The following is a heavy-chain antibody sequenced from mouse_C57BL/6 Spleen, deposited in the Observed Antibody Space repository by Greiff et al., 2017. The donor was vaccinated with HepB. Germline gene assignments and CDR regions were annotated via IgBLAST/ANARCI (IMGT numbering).Heavy chain of an antibody. CDR1: GYTFTSYW. J-gene: IGHJ4*01. V-gene: IGHV1-64*01. CDR2: IHPNSGST. CDR3: ARSRDYYGNAMDY. Sequence: QVQLQQPGAELVKPGASVKLSCKASGYTFTSYWMHWVKQRPGQGLEWIGMIHPNSGSTNYNEKFKSKATLTVDKSSSTAYMQLSSLTSEDSAVYYCARSRDYYGNAMDYWGQGTSVTVSS. D-gene: IGHD1-1*01.